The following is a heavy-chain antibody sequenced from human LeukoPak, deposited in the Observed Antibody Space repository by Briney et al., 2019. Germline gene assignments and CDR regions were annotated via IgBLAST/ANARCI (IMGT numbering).Heavy chain of an antibody. D-gene: IGHD6-13*01. Sequence: SETLSLTCTVSGGSISSYYWNWIRQPPGKGLEWIGYIYYSGSTYYNPSLKSRVTISVDTSKNQFSLKLSSVTAADTAVYYCARDGTAAAGPIDYWGQGTLVTVSS. CDR2: IYYSGST. J-gene: IGHJ4*02. CDR1: GGSISSYY. CDR3: ARDGTAAAGPIDY. V-gene: IGHV4-59*12.